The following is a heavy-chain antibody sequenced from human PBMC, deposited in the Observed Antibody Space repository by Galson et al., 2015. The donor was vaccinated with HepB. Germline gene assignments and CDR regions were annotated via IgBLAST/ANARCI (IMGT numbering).Heavy chain of an antibody. CDR2: ISTDSSTI. J-gene: IGHJ2*01. CDR3: ARAAFGSNSYWYFDLWGRVTMSGENDKYSVYLQMHSLRGEETAVYYYARAAVGSSSDWYCDL. CDR1: GFTFSSYT. D-gene: IGHD4-23*01. V-gene: IGHV3-48*02. Sequence: SLRLSCAASGFTFSSYTMNWVRQAPGKGLEWLSYISTDSSTIYYADSVKGRFTISRDNAKNSLYLQMHSLRDEDTAVYYCARAAFGSNSYWYFDLWGRVTMSGENDKYSVYLQMHSLRGEETAVYYYARAAVGSSSDWYCDLWGRGTLVTVSS.